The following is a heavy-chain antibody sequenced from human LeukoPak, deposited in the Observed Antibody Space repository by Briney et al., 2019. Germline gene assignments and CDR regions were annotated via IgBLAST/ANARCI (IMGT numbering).Heavy chain of an antibody. J-gene: IGHJ4*01. V-gene: IGHV3-48*01. CDR3: ASGIRERGFDY. D-gene: IGHD1-1*01. Sequence: GGSLRLSCAASGFTFSSYSMNWVRQAPGKGLEWVSYISSSSSTIYYADSVKGRFTISRDNAKNSLYLQMNSLRPDDTALYFCASGIRERGFDYWGHGTLVTVSS. CDR2: ISSSSSTI. CDR1: GFTFSSYS.